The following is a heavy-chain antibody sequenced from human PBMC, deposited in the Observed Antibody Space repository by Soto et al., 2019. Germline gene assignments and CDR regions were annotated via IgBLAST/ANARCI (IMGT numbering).Heavy chain of an antibody. Sequence: ASVKVSCKASGYTFTSSGISWVRQAPGQGLEWMGWISAYNGNTNYAQKLQGRVTMTTDTSTSTAYMELRSLRSDDTAVYYCARVTYYGSGSFWFDPWGQGTLVTVSS. J-gene: IGHJ5*02. CDR1: GYTFTSSG. V-gene: IGHV1-18*01. CDR2: ISAYNGNT. D-gene: IGHD3-10*01. CDR3: ARVTYYGSGSFWFDP.